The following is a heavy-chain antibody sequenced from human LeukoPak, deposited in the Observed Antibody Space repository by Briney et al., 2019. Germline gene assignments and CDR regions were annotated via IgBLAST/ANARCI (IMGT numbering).Heavy chain of an antibody. V-gene: IGHV1-69*04. CDR2: IIPILGIA. Sequence: SVKVSCKASGGTFSSYAISWVRQAPGQGLEWMGRIIPILGIANYAQKFQGRVTITADKSTSTAYMELSSLRSDDTAVYYCARDQGYYDSSGYPHWGQGTLVTVSS. CDR3: ARDQGYYDSSGYPH. CDR1: GGTFSSYA. J-gene: IGHJ4*02. D-gene: IGHD3-22*01.